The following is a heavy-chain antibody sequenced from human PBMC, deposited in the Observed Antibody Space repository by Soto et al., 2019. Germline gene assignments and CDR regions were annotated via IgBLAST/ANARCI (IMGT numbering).Heavy chain of an antibody. D-gene: IGHD3-9*01. CDR2: ISAYNGNT. V-gene: IGHV1-18*01. Sequence: ASLKVSCKASGYTFTSYCISWVRQAPGQGLEWMGWISAYNGNTNYAQKLQGRVTMTTDTSTSTAYMELRSLRSDDTAVYYCARGGAYYDILTGHPWYFDYWGQGTLVTVSS. CDR1: GYTFTSYC. J-gene: IGHJ4*02. CDR3: ARGGAYYDILTGHPWYFDY.